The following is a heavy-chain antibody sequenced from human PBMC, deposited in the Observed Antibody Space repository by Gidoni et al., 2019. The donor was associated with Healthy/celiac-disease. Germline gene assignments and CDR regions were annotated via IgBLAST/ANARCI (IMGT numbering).Heavy chain of an antibody. V-gene: IGHV3-23*01. J-gene: IGHJ4*02. CDR2: ISGSGGST. Sequence: EVQLLESGGGLVQPGGSLRLSCAASGFTFSSYAMSWVRQAPGKGLEWVSAISGSGGSTYYADSVKGRFTISRDNSKNTLYLQMNSLRAEDTAVYYCAKDLRDTAMVPLYYFDYWGQGTLVTVSS. CDR3: AKDLRDTAMVPLYYFDY. D-gene: IGHD5-18*01. CDR1: GFTFSSYA.